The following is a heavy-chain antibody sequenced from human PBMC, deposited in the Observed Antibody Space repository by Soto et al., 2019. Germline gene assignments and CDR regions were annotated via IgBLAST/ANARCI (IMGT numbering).Heavy chain of an antibody. V-gene: IGHV3-30*18. Sequence: GGSLRLSCGASAFSNYAIHWVRQGPGKGLGWVGIVSHDAGATYTADSVKGRFSISRANSKNTVYLQMNSLRAEDTAVYYCTKGYCSRTSCYCDYYATDVWGQGTAVTVSS. CDR1: AFSNYA. J-gene: IGHJ6*02. CDR3: TKGYCSRTSCYCDYYATDV. D-gene: IGHD2-2*01. CDR2: VSHDAGAT.